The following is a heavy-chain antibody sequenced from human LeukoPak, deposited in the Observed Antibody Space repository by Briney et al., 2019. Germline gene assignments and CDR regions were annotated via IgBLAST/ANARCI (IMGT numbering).Heavy chain of an antibody. CDR1: GFALSTYE. Sequence: GGSLRLSCEVSGFALSTYEMNWVRQAPGKGLEWVAYSSSSGSDAYYADSVKGRFTISRDNAENSLYLQMDSLRAEDTAVYYCVREESGHDWYDYWGQGTLVTVSS. CDR2: SSSSGSDA. CDR3: VREESGHDWYDY. D-gene: IGHD5-12*01. J-gene: IGHJ4*02. V-gene: IGHV3-48*03.